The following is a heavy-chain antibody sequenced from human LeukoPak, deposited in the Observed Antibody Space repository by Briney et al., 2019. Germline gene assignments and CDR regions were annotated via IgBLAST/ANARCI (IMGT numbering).Heavy chain of an antibody. D-gene: IGHD1-14*01. J-gene: IGHJ4*02. CDR3: ARRTVITPGGFDF. CDR2: ITSTGSTT. V-gene: IGHV3-11*01. Sequence: PGGSLRLSCAASGFSLRDYYMTWIRQVPGKGLEWISDITSTGSTTYYAHSLKGRLTISRDTAKGFVYLQIDSLRADDTAVYYCARRTVITPGGFDFWGQGTLVTVSS. CDR1: GFSLRDYY.